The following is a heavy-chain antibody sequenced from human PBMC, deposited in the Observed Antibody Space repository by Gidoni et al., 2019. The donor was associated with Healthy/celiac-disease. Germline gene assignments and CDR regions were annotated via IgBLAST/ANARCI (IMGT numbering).Heavy chain of an antibody. Sequence: QVQLVESGGGVVQPGRSLRLSCAASGFTFSSSGMHWVRQSPGKGLEWVAVIWYDGSNKYYADSVKGRFTISRDNSKNTLYLQRNSLRAEDTAVYYCAKYYYDSSGPFDYWGQGTLVTVSS. J-gene: IGHJ4*02. CDR1: GFTFSSSG. CDR3: AKYYYDSSGPFDY. CDR2: IWYDGSNK. V-gene: IGHV3-33*06. D-gene: IGHD3-22*01.